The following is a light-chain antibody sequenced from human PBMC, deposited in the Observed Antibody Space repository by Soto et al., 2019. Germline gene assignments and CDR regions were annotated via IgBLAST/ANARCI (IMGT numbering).Light chain of an antibody. CDR3: QQSYNAPRT. Sequence: DIQMTQSPSSLSASVGDRVTITCRASQTISSYLNWYQQKPGKVPKVLIYAASTLQSGVPSRFSGSGSGTDFTLTISSLQPEDFATYYCQQSYNAPRTFGQGTKVDIK. CDR1: QTISSY. J-gene: IGKJ1*01. CDR2: AAS. V-gene: IGKV1-39*01.